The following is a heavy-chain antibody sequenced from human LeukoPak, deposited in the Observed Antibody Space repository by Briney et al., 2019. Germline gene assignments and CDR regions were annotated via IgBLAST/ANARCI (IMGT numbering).Heavy chain of an antibody. J-gene: IGHJ4*02. V-gene: IGHV1-2*02. Sequence: GASVKVSCKASGYTYTGYYMHWVRQAPGQGLEWMGWINPNSGGTNYAQKFQGRVTMTRDTSISTAYMELSRLRSDDTAVYYCARVPYSSGSGGDYWGQGTLVTVSS. CDR3: ARVPYSSGSGGDY. CDR2: INPNSGGT. D-gene: IGHD3-22*01. CDR1: GYTYTGYY.